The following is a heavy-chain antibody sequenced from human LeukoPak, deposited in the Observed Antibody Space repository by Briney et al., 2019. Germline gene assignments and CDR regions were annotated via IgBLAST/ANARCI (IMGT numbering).Heavy chain of an antibody. Sequence: GRSLRLSCEVSGFTFTAYWMSWVRQAPGKGLEWVANINQDGSERNYLDSVKGRFTISRDNAKDSLFLQMNSLRAEDTAVYYCARDEFSIAASFDYWGQGTLVTVSS. CDR1: GFTFTAYW. V-gene: IGHV3-7*01. D-gene: IGHD3-3*02. CDR2: INQDGSER. J-gene: IGHJ4*02. CDR3: ARDEFSIAASFDY.